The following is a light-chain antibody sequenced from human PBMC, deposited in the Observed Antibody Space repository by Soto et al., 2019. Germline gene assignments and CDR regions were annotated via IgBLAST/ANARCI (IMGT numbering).Light chain of an antibody. J-gene: IGKJ4*01. CDR2: AAS. Sequence: DIQMTQSPLSLSASVGDRVTITCRASESITSYLNWYQQKPGKAPKLLIYAASSLHTGVPSRVSGSGFGTDFTLTISSLQPEDLATYFCQETYSSLTFGGGTKVDI. CDR1: ESITSY. V-gene: IGKV1-39*01. CDR3: QETYSSLT.